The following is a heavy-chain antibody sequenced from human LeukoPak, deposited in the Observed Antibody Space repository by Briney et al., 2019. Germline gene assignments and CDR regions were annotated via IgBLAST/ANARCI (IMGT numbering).Heavy chain of an antibody. J-gene: IGHJ4*02. CDR1: GFTFSSYG. D-gene: IGHD4-17*01. CDR3: AKEMTTVTTFSLDY. Sequence: GGSLRLSCAASGFTFSSYGMHWVRQAPGKGLEWVAVISYDGSNKYYADSVKGRFTISRDNSKNTLYLQVNSLRAEDTAVYYCAKEMTTVTTFSLDYWGQGTLVTVSS. CDR2: ISYDGSNK. V-gene: IGHV3-30*18.